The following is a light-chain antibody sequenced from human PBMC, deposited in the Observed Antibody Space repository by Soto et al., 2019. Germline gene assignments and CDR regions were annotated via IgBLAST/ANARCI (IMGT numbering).Light chain of an antibody. V-gene: IGKV3-20*01. J-gene: IGKJ3*01. CDR2: GAS. CDR3: QQYGSSPLFT. Sequence: EIVLTQSPGTLSLSPGERATLSCRASQSVSSSYLAWYQQKPGQAPRLLIYGASSRATGLPDRFSGSGSGTDFTLIISRLEPEDFAVYSCQQYGSSPLFTFGPGTKVDIK. CDR1: QSVSSSY.